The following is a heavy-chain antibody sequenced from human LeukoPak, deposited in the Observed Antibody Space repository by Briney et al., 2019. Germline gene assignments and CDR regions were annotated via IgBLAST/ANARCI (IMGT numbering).Heavy chain of an antibody. J-gene: IGHJ4*02. CDR3: ARDLKLVY. D-gene: IGHD3-3*02. V-gene: IGHV3-7*01. Sequence: GGSLRLSCAASGFTFRTYWMSWVRQAPGKGLEWVANIKQDGSEKYYVDSVKGRFTISRDNAKNSLYLQMNSLRAEDTAVYYCARDLKLVYWGQGTLVTVSS. CDR2: IKQDGSEK. CDR1: GFTFRTYW.